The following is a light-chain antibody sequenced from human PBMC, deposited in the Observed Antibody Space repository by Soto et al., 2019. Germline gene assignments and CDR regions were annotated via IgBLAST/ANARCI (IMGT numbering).Light chain of an antibody. Sequence: QSALTQPPSAFGSPGQSVTISCTGTSSDVGGYNYVSWYQQHPGKAPKVMMYEVSKRPSGVPDRFSGSKSGNTASLTVSGLQAEDEADYYCSSYGGTNSLKVFGGGTKVTVL. J-gene: IGLJ2*01. CDR3: SSYGGTNSLKV. V-gene: IGLV2-8*01. CDR2: EVS. CDR1: SSDVGGYNY.